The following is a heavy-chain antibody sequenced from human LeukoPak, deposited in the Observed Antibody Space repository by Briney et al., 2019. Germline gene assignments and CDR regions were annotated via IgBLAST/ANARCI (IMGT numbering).Heavy chain of an antibody. CDR1: GFTFDDYA. CDR2: ISWNSGSI. Sequence: PGRSLRLSCAASGFTFDDYAMHWVRQAPGKGLEWVSGISWNSGSIGYADSVKGRFTISRDNAKNSLYLQMNSLRAEDTALYYCAKEGVYYDFWSGPGDWGQGTLVTVSS. CDR3: AKEGVYYDFWSGPGD. D-gene: IGHD3-3*01. J-gene: IGHJ4*02. V-gene: IGHV3-9*01.